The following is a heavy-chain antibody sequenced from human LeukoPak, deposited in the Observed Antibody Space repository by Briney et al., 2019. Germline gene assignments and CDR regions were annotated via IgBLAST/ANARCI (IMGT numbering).Heavy chain of an antibody. J-gene: IGHJ5*02. CDR1: GYTFTSYG. CDR3: ARDLLAARSWFDP. CDR2: ISVYNGNT. V-gene: IGHV1-18*01. Sequence: ASVKVSCKASGYTFTSYGISWVRQAPGQGLEWMGWISVYNGNTNYAQKLHGRVTMTTDTSTSTAYMELRSLRSDDTAVYYCARDLLAARSWFDPWGQGTLVTVSS. D-gene: IGHD6-6*01.